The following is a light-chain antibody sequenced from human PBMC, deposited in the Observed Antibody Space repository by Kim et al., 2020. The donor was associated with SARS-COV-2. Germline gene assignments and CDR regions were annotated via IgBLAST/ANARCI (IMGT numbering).Light chain of an antibody. CDR1: QSISSR. Sequence: SVGGRVTITCRASQSISSRLAWYQQKPGKAPKLLICDASSLQSGVPSTFRGSGSGTEFTLTISSLQPDDFATYYCQQYDSFSPWTFGQGTKVEIK. V-gene: IGKV1-5*01. CDR3: QQYDSFSPWT. J-gene: IGKJ1*01. CDR2: DAS.